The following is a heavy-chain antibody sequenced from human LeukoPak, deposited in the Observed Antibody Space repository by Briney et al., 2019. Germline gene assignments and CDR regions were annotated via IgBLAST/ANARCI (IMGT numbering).Heavy chain of an antibody. CDR3: AREGHAPDALDI. J-gene: IGHJ3*02. CDR1: ADSVSSNSAA. V-gene: IGHV6-1*01. Sequence: SQTLSLTCAISADSVSSNSAAWNWPRQSPSRGLEWLGRTYYRHKWYNDYAVSVKSRITINPDTSKNQFSLQLNAVTPEDTAVYYCAREGHAPDALDIWGQGTMVSVSS. D-gene: IGHD2-2*01. CDR2: TYYRHKWYN.